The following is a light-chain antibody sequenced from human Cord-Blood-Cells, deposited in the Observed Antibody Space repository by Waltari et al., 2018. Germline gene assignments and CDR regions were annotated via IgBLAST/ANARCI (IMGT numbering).Light chain of an antibody. CDR2: GAS. Sequence: TLSCRASQSVSSNLAWYQQKPGQAPRLLIYGASTRATGIPARFSGSGSGTEFTLTISSLQSEDFAVYYCQQYNNWPPITFGQGTRLEIK. V-gene: IGKV3-15*01. J-gene: IGKJ5*01. CDR3: QQYNNWPPIT. CDR1: QSVSSN.